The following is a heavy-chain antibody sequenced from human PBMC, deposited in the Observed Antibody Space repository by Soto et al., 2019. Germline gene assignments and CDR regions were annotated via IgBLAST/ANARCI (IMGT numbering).Heavy chain of an antibody. CDR3: ARDPLHGYGGYYYGMDV. Sequence: GGSLRLSCAASGFTFSSYGMHWVRQAPGKGLEWVAVIWYDGSNKYYADSVKGRFTISRDNSKNTLYLQMNSLRAEDTAVYYCARDPLHGYGGYYYGMDVWGQGTTVTVSS. V-gene: IGHV3-33*01. J-gene: IGHJ6*02. D-gene: IGHD5-12*01. CDR2: IWYDGSNK. CDR1: GFTFSSYG.